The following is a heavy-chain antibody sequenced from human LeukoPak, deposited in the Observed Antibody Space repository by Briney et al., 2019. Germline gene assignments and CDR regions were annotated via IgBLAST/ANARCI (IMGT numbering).Heavy chain of an antibody. D-gene: IGHD4-23*01. CDR1: GGSISSYY. V-gene: IGHV4-59*01. CDR2: IYYSGST. J-gene: IGHJ4*02. CDR3: ARDYGGKFDY. Sequence: SETLSLTCTVSGGSISSYYWSWIRQPPGKGLEWLGYIYYSGSTKYNPSLKSRVTISVDTSKNQFSLKLSSVTAADTAVYYCARDYGGKFDYWGPGTLVTVSS.